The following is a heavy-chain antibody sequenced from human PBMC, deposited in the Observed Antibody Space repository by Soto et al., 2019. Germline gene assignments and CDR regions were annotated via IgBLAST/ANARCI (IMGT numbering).Heavy chain of an antibody. CDR3: AREYYYDSSGSSSFDY. D-gene: IGHD3-22*01. Sequence: GASVKVSCKASGYTFTSYGISWVRQAPGQGLEWMGWISAYNGNTNYAQKLQGRVTMTTDTSTSTAYMELRSLRSDDTAVCYCAREYYYDSSGSSSFDYWGQGTLVTVSS. CDR2: ISAYNGNT. V-gene: IGHV1-18*01. J-gene: IGHJ4*02. CDR1: GYTFTSYG.